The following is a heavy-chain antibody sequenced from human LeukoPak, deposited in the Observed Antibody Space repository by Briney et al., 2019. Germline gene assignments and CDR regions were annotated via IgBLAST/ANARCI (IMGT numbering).Heavy chain of an antibody. Sequence: GGSLRLSCAASGFTFSSYAMHWVRQAPGKGLEWVAVISYDGSNKYYADSVKGRFTISRDNSKNTLYLQMNSLRAEDTAVYYCARQYSYGSRAFDYWGQGTLVTVSS. J-gene: IGHJ4*02. CDR1: GFTFSSYA. D-gene: IGHD5-18*01. CDR2: ISYDGSNK. V-gene: IGHV3-30*04. CDR3: ARQYSYGSRAFDY.